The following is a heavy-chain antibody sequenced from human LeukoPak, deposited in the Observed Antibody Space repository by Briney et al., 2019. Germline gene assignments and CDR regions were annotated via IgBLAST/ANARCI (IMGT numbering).Heavy chain of an antibody. CDR3: ARVQSGAAKGAFDI. V-gene: IGHV1-24*01. J-gene: IGHJ3*02. Sequence: ASVKVSCKVSGYTLTELSMHWVRQAPGKGLEWMGGFDPEDGVTIYAQKFQGRVTMTRDTSTSTVYMELSSLRSEDTAVYYCARVQSGAAKGAFDIWGQGTMVTVSS. CDR2: FDPEDGVT. CDR1: GYTLTELS. D-gene: IGHD2-15*01.